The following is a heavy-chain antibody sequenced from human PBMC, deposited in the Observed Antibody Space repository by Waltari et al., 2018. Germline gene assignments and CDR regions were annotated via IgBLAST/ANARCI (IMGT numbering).Heavy chain of an antibody. J-gene: IGHJ6*02. CDR2: INSDGSST. D-gene: IGHD3-10*01. CDR1: GFTFSRYW. V-gene: IGHV3-74*01. Sequence: EVQLVESGGGLVQPGGSLRLSCAASGFTFSRYWMHWVRQAPGKGLVWVSRINSDGSSTSYADSVKGRFTISRDNAKNTLYLQMNSLRAEDTAVYYCARLLDGSGTLDVWGQGTTVTVSS. CDR3: ARLLDGSGTLDV.